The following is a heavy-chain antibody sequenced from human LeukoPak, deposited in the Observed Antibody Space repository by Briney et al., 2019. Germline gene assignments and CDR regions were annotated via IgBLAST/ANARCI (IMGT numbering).Heavy chain of an antibody. CDR1: GGSISSYY. D-gene: IGHD6-6*01. CDR3: ARARKFSSSSGRAYYFDY. V-gene: IGHV4-59*01. Sequence: TSETLSLTCTVSGGSISSYYWSWIRQPPGKGLEWIGYIYYSGNTNSNPSLKSRVTISLDTSKNQFSLKLSSVTAADTAVYYCARARKFSSSSGRAYYFDYWGQGTLVTVSS. CDR2: IYYSGNT. J-gene: IGHJ4*02.